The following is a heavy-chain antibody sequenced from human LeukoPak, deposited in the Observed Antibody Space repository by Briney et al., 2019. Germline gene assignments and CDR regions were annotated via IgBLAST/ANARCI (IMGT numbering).Heavy chain of an antibody. Sequence: GGSLRLSCAASGFSFSSYNMNWVRQAPGKGLEWVSYINNSSSTIDYADSVKGRFTISRDNAKNSLYLQMNSLRDEDTAAYYCARRFDSWGQGTLVTVSS. J-gene: IGHJ5*01. CDR3: ARRFDS. CDR2: INNSSSTI. V-gene: IGHV3-48*02. CDR1: GFSFSSYN.